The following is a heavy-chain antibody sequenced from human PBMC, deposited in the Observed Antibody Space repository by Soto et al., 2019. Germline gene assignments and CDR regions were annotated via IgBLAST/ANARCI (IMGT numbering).Heavy chain of an antibody. CDR1: GFTVSGNY. V-gene: IGHV3-53*01. Sequence: EVQLVESGGGLIQPGGSLRLSCAASGFTVSGNYMSWVRQAPGKGLEWVSVMYTDGSTYYADSVKGRFTISIDNSKNTVFLQMSGLRVEDTAVYYCARSWSPQSAVAATGFFQQWGQGTLVTVSS. CDR3: ARSWSPQSAVAATGFFQQ. CDR2: MYTDGST. J-gene: IGHJ1*01. D-gene: IGHD6-19*01.